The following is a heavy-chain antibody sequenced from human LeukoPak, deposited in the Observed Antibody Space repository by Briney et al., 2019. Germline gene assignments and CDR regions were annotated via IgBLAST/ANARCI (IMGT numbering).Heavy chain of an antibody. CDR3: ARVNGWLRMGDAFDI. CDR1: GFTFSSYW. V-gene: IGHV3-48*04. Sequence: GGSLRLSCAASGFTFSSYWMSWVRQAPGKGLEWVSYISSSGSTIYYADSVKGRFTISRDNAKNSLYLQMNSLRAEDTAVYYCARVNGWLRMGDAFDIWGQGTMVTVSS. CDR2: ISSSGSTI. D-gene: IGHD5-12*01. J-gene: IGHJ3*02.